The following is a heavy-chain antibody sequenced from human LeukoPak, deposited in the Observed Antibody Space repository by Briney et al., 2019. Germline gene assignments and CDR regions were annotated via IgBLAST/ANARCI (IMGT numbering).Heavy chain of an antibody. CDR3: AKDLRRTGTIPYFDY. CDR1: GFTFSSYA. Sequence: GGSLRLSCEASGFTFSSYAMSWVRQAPGKGLEWVSAISGSGGSTYYADSVKGRFTISRDNSKNTLYLQMDSLRAEDTAVYYCAKDLRRTGTIPYFDYWGQGTLVTVSS. D-gene: IGHD1-1*01. V-gene: IGHV3-23*01. J-gene: IGHJ4*02. CDR2: ISGSGGST.